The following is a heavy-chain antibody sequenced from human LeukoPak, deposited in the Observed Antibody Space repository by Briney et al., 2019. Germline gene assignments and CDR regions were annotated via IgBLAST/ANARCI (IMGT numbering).Heavy chain of an antibody. CDR1: GGSISSGGYS. D-gene: IGHD3-10*01. CDR2: IYHSGST. J-gene: IGHJ4*02. CDR3: ARGPPMVRDYYFDY. V-gene: IGHV4-30-2*01. Sequence: SSQILSLTCAVSGGSISSGGYSWSWIRQPPGKGLEWIGYIYHSGSTYYNPSLKSRVTISVDRSKNQFSLKLSSVTAADTAVYYCARGPPMVRDYYFDYWGQGTLVTVSS.